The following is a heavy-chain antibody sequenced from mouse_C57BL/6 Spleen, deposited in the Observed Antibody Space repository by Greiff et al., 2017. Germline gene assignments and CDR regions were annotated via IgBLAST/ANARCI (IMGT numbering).Heavy chain of an antibody. J-gene: IGHJ2*01. D-gene: IGHD1-1*01. CDR3: ASQDGSSYFDY. CDR2: ISGGGGNT. V-gene: IGHV5-9*01. CDR1: GFTFSSYT. Sequence: GFTFSSYTMSWVRQTPEKRLEWVATISGGGGNTYYPDSVKGRFTISRDNAKNTLYLQMSSLRSEDTALYYCASQDGSSYFDYWGQGTTLTVSS.